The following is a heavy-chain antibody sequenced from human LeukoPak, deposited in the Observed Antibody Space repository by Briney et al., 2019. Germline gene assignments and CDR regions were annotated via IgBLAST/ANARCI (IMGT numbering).Heavy chain of an antibody. D-gene: IGHD2-2*01. Sequence: SETLSLTCAVSRGSITNSSCYWGWIRQPPGKGLEWIGCIYYTGTTYYSPSLNSRITISMDTSKKQFSLMLASVTAADTAVYYCARRAVVPAAVSYFDNWGQGTLVTVSS. CDR3: ARRAVVPAAVSYFDN. J-gene: IGHJ4*02. CDR2: IYYTGTT. CDR1: RGSITNSSCY. V-gene: IGHV4-39*01.